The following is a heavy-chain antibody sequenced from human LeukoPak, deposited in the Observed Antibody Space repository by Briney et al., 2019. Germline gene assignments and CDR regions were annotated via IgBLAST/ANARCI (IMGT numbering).Heavy chain of an antibody. CDR2: IYYSGST. CDR3: ARAEKLAYCGGDCSRGWFDP. CDR1: GGSISSHY. V-gene: IGHV4-59*11. J-gene: IGHJ5*02. Sequence: PSETLSLTCTVSGGSISSHYWSWIRQPPGKGLEWIGYIYYSGSTNYNPSLKSRVTISVDTSKNQFSLKLSSVTAADTAVYYCARAEKLAYCGGDCSRGWFDPWGKGTLVTVSS. D-gene: IGHD2-21*02.